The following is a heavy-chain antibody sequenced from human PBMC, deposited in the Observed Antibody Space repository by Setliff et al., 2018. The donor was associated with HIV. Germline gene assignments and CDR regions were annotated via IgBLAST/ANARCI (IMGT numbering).Heavy chain of an antibody. CDR1: GYTFTNYP. Sequence: ASVKVSCKTSGYTFTNYPIYWVRQAPGQRLEWMGEINADNGNTQYSQKFQGRVTITRDTSANTVYMELSSLKSEDTGVYYCVSELPGSTWGQGTPVTVSS. CDR3: VSELPGST. J-gene: IGHJ4*02. D-gene: IGHD3-10*01. CDR2: INADNGNT. V-gene: IGHV1-3*01.